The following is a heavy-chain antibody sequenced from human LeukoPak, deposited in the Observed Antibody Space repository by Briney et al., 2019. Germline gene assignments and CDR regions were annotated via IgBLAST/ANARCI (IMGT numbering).Heavy chain of an antibody. V-gene: IGHV1-69*13. Sequence: GASVKVSCKASGGTFSSYAISWVRQAPGQGLEWMGGIITIFGTANYAQKFQGRVTITADESTSTAYMELRSLRSEDTAVYYCARVYKGDYYDSSGYYPSNWFDPGGQGTVVTVSS. CDR1: GGTFSSYA. CDR3: ARVYKGDYYDSSGYYPSNWFDP. CDR2: IITIFGTA. D-gene: IGHD3-22*01. J-gene: IGHJ5*02.